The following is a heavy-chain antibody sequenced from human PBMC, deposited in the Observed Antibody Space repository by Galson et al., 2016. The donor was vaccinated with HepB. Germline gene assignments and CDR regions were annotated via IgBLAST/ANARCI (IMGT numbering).Heavy chain of an antibody. CDR3: ARALASFYDSSGYYYVMPHDAFDI. D-gene: IGHD3-22*01. CDR2: IKQDGSEK. Sequence: SLRLSCAASGFTFSSYWMTWVRQAPGKGLEWVANIKQDGSEKYYVDSVKGRFTISRDNAKNSLYLQMNSLRAEDTAVYYCARALASFYDSSGYYYVMPHDAFDIWGQGTVVTVSS. J-gene: IGHJ3*02. V-gene: IGHV3-7*03. CDR1: GFTFSSYW.